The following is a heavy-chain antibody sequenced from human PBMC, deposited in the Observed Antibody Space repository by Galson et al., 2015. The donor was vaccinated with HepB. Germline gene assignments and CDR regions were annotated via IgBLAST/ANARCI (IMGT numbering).Heavy chain of an antibody. Sequence: SLRLSCAASGFTFSSYSMNWVRQAPGKGLEWVSSISSSSSYIYYADSVKGRFTISRDNAKNSLYLQMNSLRVEDTAVYYCARDAHSRQGSDYWGQGTLVTVSS. CDR1: GFTFSSYS. CDR2: ISSSSSYI. J-gene: IGHJ4*02. D-gene: IGHD2-21*01. V-gene: IGHV3-21*01. CDR3: ARDAHSRQGSDY.